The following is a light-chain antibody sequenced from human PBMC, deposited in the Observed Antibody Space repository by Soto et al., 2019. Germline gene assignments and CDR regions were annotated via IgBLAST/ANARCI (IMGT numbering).Light chain of an antibody. CDR3: QHYNNWPPWT. Sequence: LVLTQSPATLSVSQGERATLSCRASQSVSSNLAWYQQKPGQAPRLLIYGASTRATGIPARFSGSGSGTEFTLTISSLQSEDFAVYYCQHYNNWPPWTFGQGTKVDIK. CDR1: QSVSSN. J-gene: IGKJ1*01. CDR2: GAS. V-gene: IGKV3-15*01.